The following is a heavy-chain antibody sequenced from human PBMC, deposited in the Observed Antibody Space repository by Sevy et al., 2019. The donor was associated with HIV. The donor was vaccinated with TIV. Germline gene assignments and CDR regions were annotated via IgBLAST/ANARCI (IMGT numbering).Heavy chain of an antibody. D-gene: IGHD3-10*01. CDR2: IYSDGST. Sequence: GGSLRLSCAASGFTVSTNYMSWVRQPPGKGLEWVSIIYSDGSTYYADSVKGRFTISRDHSKNMLYLQVNSLRAEDTAVYYCAREPLSYGSGIDYWGQGTLVTVSS. J-gene: IGHJ4*02. V-gene: IGHV3-53*01. CDR3: AREPLSYGSGIDY. CDR1: GFTVSTNY.